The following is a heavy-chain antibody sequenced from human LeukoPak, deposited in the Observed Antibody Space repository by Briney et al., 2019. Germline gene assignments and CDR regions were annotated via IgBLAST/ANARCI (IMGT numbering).Heavy chain of an antibody. D-gene: IGHD3-10*01. CDR2: IYYSGTT. CDR1: GASINTYY. J-gene: IGHJ4*02. CDR3: ARVLRPMASQYYFDY. Sequence: PSETLSLTCTVSGASINTYYWSWIRQPPGKGLESTGYIYYSGTTSYNPSLKTRVTISIDTSKNQFSLRLSSVTAADTAVYYCARVLRPMASQYYFDYWGQGTLVTVSS. V-gene: IGHV4-59*01.